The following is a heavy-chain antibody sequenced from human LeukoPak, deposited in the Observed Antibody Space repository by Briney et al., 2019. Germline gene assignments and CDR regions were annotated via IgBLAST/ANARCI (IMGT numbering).Heavy chain of an antibody. CDR2: ISAYNGNT. V-gene: IGHV1-18*01. J-gene: IGHJ4*02. CDR1: GYTFTSYG. Sequence: ASVKVSCKASGYTFTSYGISWVRQAPGQGLEWMGWISAYNGNTNYAQKLQGRVTMTTSTSTAYMELRSLRSDDTAVYYCARMFTMVRGVIFDYWGQGTLVTVSS. D-gene: IGHD3-10*01. CDR3: ARMFTMVRGVIFDY.